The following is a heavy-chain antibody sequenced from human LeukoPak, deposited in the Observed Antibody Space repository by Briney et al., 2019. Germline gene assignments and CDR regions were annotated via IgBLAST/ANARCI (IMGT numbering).Heavy chain of an antibody. V-gene: IGHV3-21*01. CDR3: ARDDASTARASGMDV. CDR1: GFTFTTYD. D-gene: IGHD6-6*01. CDR2: ISRDSAYM. Sequence: GGSLRLSCAASGFTFTTYDMNWVRQAPGKGLEWVSYISRDSAYMYLADSVKGRFTISRDNAKNSLYLQMNSLRGEDPAVYYCARDDASTARASGMDVWGKGTTVTVSS. J-gene: IGHJ6*04.